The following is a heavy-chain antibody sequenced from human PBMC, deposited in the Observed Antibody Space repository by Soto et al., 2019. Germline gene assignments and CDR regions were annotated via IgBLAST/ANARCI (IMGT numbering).Heavy chain of an antibody. D-gene: IGHD1-20*01. V-gene: IGHV4-4*07. CDR2: IFPNGNT. CDR3: AREGSHCSYNFAIGIHLCSFDR. CDR1: RGYVNTYH. Sequence: PSETLSLTCTVSRGYVNTYHRSWVRQPAGKGLEWIGRIFPNGNTAYSPYLKSRVTLSLDTSKIHISLNLTSVTAADMAVYYCAREGSHCSYNFAIGIHLCSFDRWGQGLPVTVSS. J-gene: IGHJ5*02.